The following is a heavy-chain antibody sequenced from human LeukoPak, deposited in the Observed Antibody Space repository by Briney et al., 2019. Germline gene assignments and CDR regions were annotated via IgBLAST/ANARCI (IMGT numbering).Heavy chain of an antibody. CDR2: ISSSSSYI. D-gene: IGHD4-17*01. V-gene: IGHV3-21*01. CDR3: ATDTLTVTPGY. Sequence: GGSRRLSCAASGFTFSSYSMNWVRQAPGKGLEWVSSISSSSSYIYYADSVKGRFTISRDNAKNSLYLQMNSLRAEDTAVYYCATDTLTVTPGYWGHGNLVTVSS. CDR1: GFTFSSYS. J-gene: IGHJ4*01.